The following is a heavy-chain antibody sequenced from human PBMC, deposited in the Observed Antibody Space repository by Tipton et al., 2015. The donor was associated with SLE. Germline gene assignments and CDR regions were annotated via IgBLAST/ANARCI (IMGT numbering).Heavy chain of an antibody. J-gene: IGHJ2*01. CDR3: ARTPGGVQGQIGWYFDL. V-gene: IGHV4-59*02. Sequence: TLSLTCTVSGGSVNGYYWSWIRQPPGRGLEWIGYIYSSGSTAYNPSLKSRVTISVDTSKNQFSLKLSSVTAADTAVYYCARTPGGVQGQIGWYFDLWGRGTLVTVSS. CDR2: IYSSGST. CDR1: GGSVNGYY. D-gene: IGHD3-10*01.